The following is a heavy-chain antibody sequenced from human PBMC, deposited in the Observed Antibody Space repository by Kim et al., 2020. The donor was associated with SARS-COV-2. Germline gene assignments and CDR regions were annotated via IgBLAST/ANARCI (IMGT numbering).Heavy chain of an antibody. D-gene: IGHD3-3*01. Sequence: GGSLRLSCAASGFTFSSYAMHWVRQAPGKGLEWVAVIWYDGSNKYYADSVKGRFTISRDNSKNTLYLQMNSLRAEDTAVYYCAKDQTITIFGVVTRIHYGMDVWGQGTTVTVSS. J-gene: IGHJ6*02. CDR3: AKDQTITIFGVVTRIHYGMDV. V-gene: IGHV3-33*06. CDR2: IWYDGSNK. CDR1: GFTFSSYA.